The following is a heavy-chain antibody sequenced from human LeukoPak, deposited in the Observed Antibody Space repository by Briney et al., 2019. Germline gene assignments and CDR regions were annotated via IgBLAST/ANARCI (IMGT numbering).Heavy chain of an antibody. D-gene: IGHD1-26*01. V-gene: IGHV3-9*01. CDR1: GFTFSSYA. CDR2: ISWNSGSI. Sequence: GGSLRLSCAASGFTFSSYAMHWVRQAPGKGLEWVSGISWNSGSIGYADSVKGRFTISRDNAKNSLYLQMNSLRAEDTALYYCAKDMGEYSGSYFWDYFDYWGQGTLVTVSS. CDR3: AKDMGEYSGSYFWDYFDY. J-gene: IGHJ4*02.